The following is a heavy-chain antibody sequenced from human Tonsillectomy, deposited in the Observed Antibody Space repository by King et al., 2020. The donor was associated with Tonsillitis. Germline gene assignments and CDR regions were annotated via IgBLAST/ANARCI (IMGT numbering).Heavy chain of an antibody. CDR3: ARDTNDSSGYYTNLDY. V-gene: IGHV3-11*06. Sequence: VQLVESGGDLVKPGGSLRLSCAASGFTFSDYYMSWIRQAPGKGLEWVSYISSSSRYTNYADSVKGRFTISRENAKNSLYLQMNSLRAEDTAVYYCARDTNDSSGYYTNLDYWGQGTLVTVSS. CDR1: GFTFSDYY. CDR2: ISSSSRYT. D-gene: IGHD3-22*01. J-gene: IGHJ4*02.